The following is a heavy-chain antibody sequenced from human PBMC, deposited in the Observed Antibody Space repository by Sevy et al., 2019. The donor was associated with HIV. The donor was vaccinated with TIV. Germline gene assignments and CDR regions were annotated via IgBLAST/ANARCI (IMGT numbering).Heavy chain of an antibody. CDR3: GRHWPGEDIVVEVAALAFDL. V-gene: IGHV5-51*01. CDR1: GYSFTSYW. J-gene: IGHJ3*01. Sequence: GESLKISCKGSGYSFTSYWIGWVRQMPGKGLEWMGIIYPGDSDTRYSPSFQGQITISADKSISTAYLQWSSLKASDTAMYYCGRHWPGEDIVVEVAALAFDLWGQGTMVTVSS. D-gene: IGHD2-15*01. CDR2: IYPGDSDT.